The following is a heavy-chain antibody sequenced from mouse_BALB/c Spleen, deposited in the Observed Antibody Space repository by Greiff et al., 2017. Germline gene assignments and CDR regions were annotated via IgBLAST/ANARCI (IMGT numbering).Heavy chain of an antibody. Sequence: EVQLQQSGTVLARPGASVKMSCKASGYSFTSYWMHWVKQRPGQGLEWIGAIYPGNSDTSYNQKFKGKAKLTAVTSASTAYMELSSLTNEDSAVYYCTIYDYDGFAYWGQGTLVTVSA. D-gene: IGHD2-4*01. CDR2: IYPGNSDT. J-gene: IGHJ3*01. V-gene: IGHV1-5*01. CDR3: TIYDYDGFAY. CDR1: GYSFTSYW.